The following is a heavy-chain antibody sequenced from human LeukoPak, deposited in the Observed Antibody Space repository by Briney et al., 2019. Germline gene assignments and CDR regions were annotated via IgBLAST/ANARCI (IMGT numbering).Heavy chain of an antibody. CDR3: ARVIGYCSSTSCYGSSDFDY. CDR1: GGSFSGYY. Sequence: PSETLSLTCAVYGGSFSGYYWSWIRQPPGKGLEWIGEINHSGSTNYNPSLMSRVTISVDTSKNQFSLKLSSVTAADTAVYYCARVIGYCSSTSCYGSSDFDYWGQGTLVTVSS. J-gene: IGHJ4*02. D-gene: IGHD2-2*03. V-gene: IGHV4-34*01. CDR2: INHSGST.